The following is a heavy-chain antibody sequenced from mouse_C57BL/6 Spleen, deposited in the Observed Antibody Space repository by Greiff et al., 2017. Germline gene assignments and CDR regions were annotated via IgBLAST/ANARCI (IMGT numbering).Heavy chain of an antibody. J-gene: IGHJ1*03. Sequence: DVKLVESEGGLVQPGSSMKLSCTASGFTFSDYYMAWVRPVPEKGLEWVANINYDGSSTYYLDSLKSRFIISRDNAKNILYLQMSSLKSEDTATYYCARHYYGSSHWYFDVWGTGTTVTVSS. CDR1: GFTFSDYY. CDR3: ARHYYGSSHWYFDV. CDR2: INYDGSST. D-gene: IGHD1-1*01. V-gene: IGHV5-16*01.